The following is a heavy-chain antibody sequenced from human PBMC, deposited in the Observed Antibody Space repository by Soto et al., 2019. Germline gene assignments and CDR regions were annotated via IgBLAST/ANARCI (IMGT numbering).Heavy chain of an antibody. J-gene: IGHJ4*02. CDR1: GFTFSSYA. Sequence: PGGSLRLSCAASGFTFSSYAMSWVRQAPGKGLEWVSAISGSGGSTYYADSVKGRFTISRDNSKNTLYLQMNSLRAEDTAVYYCAKDGGGGWERQIDYWGQGTLVTVSS. CDR3: AKDGGGGWERQIDY. CDR2: ISGSGGST. D-gene: IGHD1-26*01. V-gene: IGHV3-23*01.